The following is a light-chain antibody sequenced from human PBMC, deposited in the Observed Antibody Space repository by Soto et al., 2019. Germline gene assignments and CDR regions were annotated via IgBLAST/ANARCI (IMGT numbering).Light chain of an antibody. V-gene: IGKV3-15*01. CDR3: QQYNNWPKT. CDR2: AAS. J-gene: IGKJ1*01. CDR1: QSVSSN. Sequence: EVMMTQSPATLSLSPGERATLSCRASQSVSSNLAWYQQRRGQAPRLLIYAASSRAAGIPARFSGSGSGTEFTLTISSLQSEDFAVYYCQQYNNWPKTFGQGTKVDI.